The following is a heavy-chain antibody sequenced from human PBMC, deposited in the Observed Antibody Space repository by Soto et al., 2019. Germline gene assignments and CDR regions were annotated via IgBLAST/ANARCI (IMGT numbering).Heavy chain of an antibody. V-gene: IGHV1-2*04. D-gene: IGHD2-2*01. CDR2: INPNSGGT. Sequence: ASVKVSCKASGYTFTGYYMHWVRQAPGQGLEWMGWINPNSGGTNYAQKFQGWVTMTRDTSISTAYMELSRLRSEDTAVYYCARQRVVPATKDYYYYMDVWGKGTTVTVSS. J-gene: IGHJ6*03. CDR3: ARQRVVPATKDYYYYMDV. CDR1: GYTFTGYY.